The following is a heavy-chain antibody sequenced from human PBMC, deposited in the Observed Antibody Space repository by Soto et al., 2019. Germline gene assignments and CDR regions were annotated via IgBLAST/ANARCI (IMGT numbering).Heavy chain of an antibody. V-gene: IGHV3-53*01. D-gene: IGHD3-22*01. CDR2: IYADGRT. J-gene: IGHJ4*02. Sequence: EVQVVESGGGLIQPGGSLRLSCAATGFTVSSFYMTWVRQAPGKGLEWVSVIYADGRTYHADSEKGRFTISRDNSKNTAYLQMNTLRAEDTAMYYCARGLSPGYNDNRGYFHLDYWGQGTLVTVSS. CDR3: ARGLSPGYNDNRGYFHLDY. CDR1: GFTVSSFY.